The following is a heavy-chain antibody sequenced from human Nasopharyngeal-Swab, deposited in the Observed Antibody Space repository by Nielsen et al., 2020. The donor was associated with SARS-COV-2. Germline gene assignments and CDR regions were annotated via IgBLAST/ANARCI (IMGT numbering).Heavy chain of an antibody. Sequence: GESLKISCAASGFTFSSYGVSWVRQAPGKGLEWVSIIFSTGSPIYYADSVKGRLTISRDNSRNTLYLQMNSLRAEDTAVYYCAKMARTMTKYYFDYWGQGALVTVSS. CDR1: GFTFSSYG. CDR3: AKMARTMTKYYFDY. J-gene: IGHJ4*02. D-gene: IGHD4-17*01. V-gene: IGHV3-23*03. CDR2: IFSTGSPI.